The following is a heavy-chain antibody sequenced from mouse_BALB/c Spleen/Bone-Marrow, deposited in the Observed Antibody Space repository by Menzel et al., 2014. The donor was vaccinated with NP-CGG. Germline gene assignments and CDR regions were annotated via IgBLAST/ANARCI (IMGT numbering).Heavy chain of an antibody. V-gene: IGHV2-6-1*01. CDR1: GFSLTSYG. CDR3: AEHGGGYFDY. Sequence: QVQLQQSGPGLVAPSQSLSITCTISGFSLTSYGVHWVRQPPGKGLEWLTVIWNDGSTTYNSALKSRLTISKDNSKSQVFLKMNCLQTDDTGMYYCAEHGGGYFDYWGQGTSLIVSS. CDR2: IWNDGST. J-gene: IGHJ2*02.